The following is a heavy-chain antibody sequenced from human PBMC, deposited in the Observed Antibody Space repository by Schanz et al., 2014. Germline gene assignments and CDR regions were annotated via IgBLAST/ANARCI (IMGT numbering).Heavy chain of an antibody. CDR2: INPSGGST. V-gene: IGHV1-46*03. CDR1: NYIFTKYY. J-gene: IGHJ4*02. CDR3: ARDGEAAAGCDY. D-gene: IGHD6-13*01. Sequence: QVQLVQSGAEVKKPGASVKVSCKASNYIFTKYYIHCVRQAPGQGLEWMGIINPSGGSTSYAQKFQGRVTMTRDTSTSTVYMELSSLRSEDTAVYYCARDGEAAAGCDYWGQGTLVTVSS.